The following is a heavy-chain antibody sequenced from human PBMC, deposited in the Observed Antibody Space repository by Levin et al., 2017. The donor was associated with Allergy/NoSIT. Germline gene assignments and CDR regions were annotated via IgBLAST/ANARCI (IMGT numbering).Heavy chain of an antibody. Sequence: GGSLRLSCAASGFTFSSYGMHWVRQAPGKGLEWVAVISYDGSNKYYADSVKGRFTISRDNSKNTLYLQMNSLRAEDTAVYYCAKDVTPLELPDYWGQGTLVTVSS. CDR1: GFTFSSYG. CDR3: AKDVTPLELPDY. J-gene: IGHJ4*02. V-gene: IGHV3-30*18. D-gene: IGHD1-7*01. CDR2: ISYDGSNK.